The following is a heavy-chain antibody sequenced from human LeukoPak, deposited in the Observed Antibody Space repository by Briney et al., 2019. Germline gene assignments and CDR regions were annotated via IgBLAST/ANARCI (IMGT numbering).Heavy chain of an antibody. Sequence: TGGSLRPSCAASRFTFSTYWMHWVRQAPGKGLAWVSRISADGSSTTYADSVKGRFTISRDNAKNTLYLQMNSLRAEDTALYYCARDGDDYNYFDWWGQGALVTVSS. CDR2: ISADGSST. V-gene: IGHV3-74*01. J-gene: IGHJ4*02. CDR1: RFTFSTYW. D-gene: IGHD5-24*01. CDR3: ARDGDDYNYFDW.